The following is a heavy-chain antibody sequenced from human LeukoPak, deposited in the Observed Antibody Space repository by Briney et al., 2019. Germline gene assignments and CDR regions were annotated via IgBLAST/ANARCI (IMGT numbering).Heavy chain of an antibody. Sequence: PSETLSLTCTVSGGSISSGGYYWSWIRQPPGKGLEWIGYIYHSGSTYYNPSLKSRVTISVDRSKNQFSLKLSSVTAADTAVYYCARSRAKLLQQLALGNWFDPWGQGTLVTVSS. V-gene: IGHV4-30-2*01. D-gene: IGHD6-13*01. CDR3: ARSRAKLLQQLALGNWFDP. CDR1: GGSISSGGYY. J-gene: IGHJ5*02. CDR2: IYHSGST.